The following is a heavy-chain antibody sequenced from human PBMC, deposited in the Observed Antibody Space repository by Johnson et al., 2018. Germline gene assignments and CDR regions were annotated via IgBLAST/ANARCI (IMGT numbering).Heavy chain of an antibody. V-gene: IGHV1-69*01. CDR3: ARLGDLLFGELASHYYYAMDV. Sequence: QVQLVQSGAEVKKPGSSVKVSCKASGGTFSSYAISWVRQAPGQGLEWMGGIIPIFGTANYAQKFQGRVTITADASTSKAYMELSSRRAEDTAVYYCARLGDLLFGELASHYYYAMDVWGQGTTVTVSS. D-gene: IGHD3-10*01. J-gene: IGHJ6*02. CDR1: GGTFSSYA. CDR2: IIPIFGTA.